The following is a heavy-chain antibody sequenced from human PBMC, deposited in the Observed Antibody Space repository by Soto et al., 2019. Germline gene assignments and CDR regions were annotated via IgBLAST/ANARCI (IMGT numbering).Heavy chain of an antibody. Sequence: QLQLQESGPGLVKPSETLSLTCTVSGGSISSSSYYWGWIRQPPGKGLEWIGTIYHSGSTNYKPSLKSRVTISVDTSKNQFSLKLNSVTAADTAIYYCAREMGGSIDYWGQGTLVTVSS. J-gene: IGHJ4*02. V-gene: IGHV4-39*01. CDR3: AREMGGSIDY. CDR2: IYHSGST. D-gene: IGHD1-26*01. CDR1: GGSISSSSYY.